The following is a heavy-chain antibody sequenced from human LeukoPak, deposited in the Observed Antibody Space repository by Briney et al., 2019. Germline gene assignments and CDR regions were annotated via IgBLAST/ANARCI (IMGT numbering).Heavy chain of an antibody. CDR1: GYTFTSYY. D-gene: IGHD1-7*01. Sequence: ASVKVSCKASGYTFTSYYMHWVRQAPGQGLEWMGWISPYNDNRKYGQKFQGRVTMTTDTSTNTAYMELRSLRSDDTAVYYCAREVANWIYDYWGQGTLVAVSS. J-gene: IGHJ4*02. CDR3: AREVANWIYDY. CDR2: ISPYNDNR. V-gene: IGHV1-18*04.